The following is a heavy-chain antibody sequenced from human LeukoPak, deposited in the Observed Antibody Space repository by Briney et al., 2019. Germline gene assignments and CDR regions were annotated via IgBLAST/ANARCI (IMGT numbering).Heavy chain of an antibody. J-gene: IGHJ5*02. Sequence: SETLSLTCTVSGGSISSYYWSWIRQPPGKGLEWIGYIYYSGSTNYNPSLKSRVTISVDTSKNQFSLKLSSVTAADTAVHYCATSKWVNWFDPWGQGTLVTVSS. CDR2: IYYSGST. V-gene: IGHV4-59*01. CDR3: ATSKWVNWFDP. D-gene: IGHD1-26*01. CDR1: GGSISSYY.